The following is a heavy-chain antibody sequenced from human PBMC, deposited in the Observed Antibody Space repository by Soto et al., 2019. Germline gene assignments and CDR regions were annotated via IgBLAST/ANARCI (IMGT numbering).Heavy chain of an antibody. CDR1: GGTFSSYS. CDR3: ARESFPRQGSTNLVYYYYGMDV. D-gene: IGHD2-2*01. CDR2: IIPIFGTA. J-gene: IGHJ6*02. V-gene: IGHV1-69*13. Sequence: SVKVSCKASGGTFSSYSISWVRQAPGQGLEWMGGIIPIFGTANYAQKFQGRVTITADESTSTAYMELSSLRSEDTAVYYCARESFPRQGSTNLVYYYYGMDVWGQGTTVTVSS.